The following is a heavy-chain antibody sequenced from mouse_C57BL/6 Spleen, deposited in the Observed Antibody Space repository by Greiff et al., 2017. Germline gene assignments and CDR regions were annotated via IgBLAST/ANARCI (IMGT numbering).Heavy chain of an antibody. V-gene: IGHV1-55*01. CDR1: GYTFTSYW. CDR3: AREDYYDYGEYYFDY. D-gene: IGHD2-4*01. J-gene: IGHJ2*01. CDR2: IYPGSGST. Sequence: QVQLQQPGAELVKPGASVKMSCKASGYTFTSYWITWVKQRPGQGLEWIGDIYPGSGSTNYNEKFKSKATLTVDTSSSTAYMQLSSLTSEDAAVYYCAREDYYDYGEYYFDYWGQGTTLTVSS.